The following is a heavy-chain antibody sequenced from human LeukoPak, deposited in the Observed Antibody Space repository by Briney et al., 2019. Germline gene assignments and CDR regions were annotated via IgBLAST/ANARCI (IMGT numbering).Heavy chain of an antibody. J-gene: IGHJ4*02. CDR2: IYYSVST. CDR1: GGSFSGYY. D-gene: IGHD3-22*01. V-gene: IGHV4-59*01. CDR3: ARVTGYMIEDYFDY. Sequence: SETLSLTCAVYGGSFSGYYWSWIRQPPGKGLEWIGYIYYSVSTDYNPSLKSRVTISVETSKNQFSLKLSSVTAADTAVYYCARVTGYMIEDYFDYWGQGTLVTVSS.